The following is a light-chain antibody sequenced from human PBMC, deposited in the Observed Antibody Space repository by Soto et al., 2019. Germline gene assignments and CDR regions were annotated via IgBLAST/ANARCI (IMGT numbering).Light chain of an antibody. CDR3: LQHNSYPLT. CDR1: QVIDNY. CDR2: AAS. V-gene: IGKV1-17*03. J-gene: IGKJ4*01. Sequence: DIQMTQSPSAMSASVGDRVTITCRASQVIDNYLTWFQQKPGKVPKRLIYAASSLQSGVPSRFSGSGSGTDFTLTISGLQPDDVATYYCLQHNSYPLTFGGGTKVEIK.